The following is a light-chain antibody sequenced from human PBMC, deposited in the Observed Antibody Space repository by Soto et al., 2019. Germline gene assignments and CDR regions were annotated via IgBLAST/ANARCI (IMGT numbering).Light chain of an antibody. CDR1: QTISSW. V-gene: IGKV1-39*01. J-gene: IGKJ3*01. CDR2: GAS. CDR3: QQSYTAPFT. Sequence: DIQMTQSPSTLSGSVGDRVTITCRASQTISSWLAWYQQKPGKAPKLLISGASSLQRGVPSRFSGSGSGTTFTLTITSLQPDDFAIYFCQQSYTAPFTFGPGTKVEIK.